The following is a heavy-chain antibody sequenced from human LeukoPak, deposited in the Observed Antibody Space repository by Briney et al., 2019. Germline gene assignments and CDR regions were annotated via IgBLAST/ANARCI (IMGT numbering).Heavy chain of an antibody. CDR1: GYTFTGYY. D-gene: IGHD2-15*01. J-gene: IGHJ4*02. V-gene: IGHV1-18*04. CDR2: ISAYNGNT. Sequence: GASVKVSCKASGYTFTGYYMHWVRQAPGQGLEWMGWISAYNGNTNYAQKLQGRVTMTTDTSTSTAYMELRSLRSDDTAVYYCARVVVVAATIDYWGQGTLVTVSS. CDR3: ARVVVVAATIDY.